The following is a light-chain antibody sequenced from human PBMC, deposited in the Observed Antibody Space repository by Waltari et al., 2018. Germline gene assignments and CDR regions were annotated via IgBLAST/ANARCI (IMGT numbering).Light chain of an antibody. J-gene: IGLJ1*01. V-gene: IGLV2-14*01. Sequence: QSTLTQPASVSGSPGQSITLSCTGTNIDVGGYAYVPWYQQHPGKAPKLIIYNVSIRPSGVSFRFSGSKSANVASLTISGLLPEDEADYYCSSYTSDSTYVFGTGSKVTVL. CDR3: SSYTSDSTYV. CDR2: NVS. CDR1: NIDVGGYAY.